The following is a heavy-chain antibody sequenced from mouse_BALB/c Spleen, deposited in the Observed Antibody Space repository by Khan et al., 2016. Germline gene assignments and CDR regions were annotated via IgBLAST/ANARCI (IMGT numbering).Heavy chain of an antibody. V-gene: IGHV1-9*01. D-gene: IGHD4-1*01. CDR3: ARNWAVDY. Sequence: HLKESGAELMKPGASVKISCRATGYTFSSYWIEWIKQRPGHGLEWIGQILPGSGSTHYNENFKGKATFTADTSSNTVYMQLSSLTSEDSAVYYCARNWAVDYWGQGTTLTVSS. CDR2: ILPGSGST. J-gene: IGHJ2*01. CDR1: GYTFSSYW.